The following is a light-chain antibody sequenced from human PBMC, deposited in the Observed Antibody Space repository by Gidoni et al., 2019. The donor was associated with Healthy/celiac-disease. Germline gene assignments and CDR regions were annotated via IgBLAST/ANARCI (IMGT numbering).Light chain of an antibody. V-gene: IGLV5-45*03. CDR2: YKSDSDK. CDR1: SGINVGTYR. J-gene: IGLJ1*01. CDR3: MIWHSSAYV. Sequence: QAVLTQPSSLSAAPGASASLTCTLRSGINVGTYRIYWYQQKPGSPPQYLRRYKSDSDKTQGSGVPSLFSGSKAASANAGILLLSGLQSEDEADYYCMIWHSSAYVFGTGTKVTVL.